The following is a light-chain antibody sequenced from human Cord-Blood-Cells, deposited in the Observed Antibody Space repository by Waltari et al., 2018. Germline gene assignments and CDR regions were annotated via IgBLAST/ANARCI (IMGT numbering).Light chain of an antibody. CDR3: QSYDSSNWV. CDR1: SARIASYY. V-gene: IGLV6-57*02. J-gene: IGLJ3*02. CDR2: EDN. Sequence: NFMLTQPHSVSESPGKTVTISCTGSSARIASYYVQWYQQRPGSAPTTLIYEDNHRPSGVPDRFSGSIDSSSNSASLTISGLKTEDEADYYCQSYDSSNWVFGGGTKLTVL.